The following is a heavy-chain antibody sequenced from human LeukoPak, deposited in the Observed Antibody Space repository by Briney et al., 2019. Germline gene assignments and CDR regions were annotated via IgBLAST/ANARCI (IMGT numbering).Heavy chain of an antibody. D-gene: IGHD3-9*01. J-gene: IGHJ6*02. CDR2: INPNSGGT. CDR1: GSTFTGYN. V-gene: IGHV1-2*02. CDR3: ARDDPYYDILTGYYYYGMDV. Sequence: ASVKVSCKASGSTFTGYNMHWVRQPPAQGLEWVGWINPNSGGTNYAQKFQGRVTMTRDTSISTAYMELSRLRSDDTAVYYCARDDPYYDILTGYYYYGMDVWGQGTTVTVSS.